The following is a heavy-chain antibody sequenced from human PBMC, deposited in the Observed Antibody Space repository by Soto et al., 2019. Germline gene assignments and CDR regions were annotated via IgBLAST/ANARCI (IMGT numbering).Heavy chain of an antibody. V-gene: IGHV4-39*01. CDR3: ARHDYYDSSGYYSHFHN. Sequence: SETLSLTCTVSGGSISSSSHYWGWIRQTPGKGLEWIGSIYYSENTYYNPSLKSRVAISVDTSKNQVSLRLSSVTAADMAVYYCARHDYYDSSGYYSHFHNWGQGALVTVSS. D-gene: IGHD3-22*01. CDR1: GGSISSSSHY. CDR2: IYYSENT. J-gene: IGHJ4*02.